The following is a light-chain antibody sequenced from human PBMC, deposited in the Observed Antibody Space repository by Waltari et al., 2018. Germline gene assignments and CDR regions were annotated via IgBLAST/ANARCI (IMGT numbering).Light chain of an antibody. CDR3: QQSYNTPT. Sequence: DIQMTQSPSSLSASVGDRVTITCRASQSISNYLNWYQQKPGKAPKLPIYAASTLQSGAPSRFSGSGSGTDFTLTISSLQPEDFATYYCQQSYNTPTLGPGTKVEI. J-gene: IGKJ3*01. CDR1: QSISNY. V-gene: IGKV1-39*01. CDR2: AAS.